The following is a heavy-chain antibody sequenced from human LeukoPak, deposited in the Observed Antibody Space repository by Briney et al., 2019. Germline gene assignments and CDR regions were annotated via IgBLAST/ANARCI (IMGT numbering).Heavy chain of an antibody. CDR1: GGSISSYY. D-gene: IGHD3-16*01. CDR2: IYYSGST. Sequence: SETLSLTCTVSGGSISSYYWSWIRQPPGKGLEWIGYIYYSGSTNYNPSLKSRVTISVDTSKNQFSLKLSSVTAADTAVYYCARANMIISASDFWGQGTMVTVSS. J-gene: IGHJ3*01. CDR3: ARANMIISASDF. V-gene: IGHV4-59*08.